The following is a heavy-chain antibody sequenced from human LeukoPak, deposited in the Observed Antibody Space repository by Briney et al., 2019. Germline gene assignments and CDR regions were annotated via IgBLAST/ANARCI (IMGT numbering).Heavy chain of an antibody. V-gene: IGHV3-33*01. CDR2: IWYDGSNK. J-gene: IGHJ3*02. CDR1: GCTFSSYG. D-gene: IGHD2-21*02. CDR3: ARNLVVVTADSAFDI. Sequence: GRSLRLSCAASGCTFSSYGMHWVRKAPGKGLEWVAVIWYDGSNKYYVDSVKGRFTISRDNSKNTLYLQMNSLRAEDTAVYYCARNLVVVTADSAFDIWGQGTMVTVSS.